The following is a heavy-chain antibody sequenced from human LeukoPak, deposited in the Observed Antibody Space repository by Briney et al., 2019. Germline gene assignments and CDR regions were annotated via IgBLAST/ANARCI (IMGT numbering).Heavy chain of an antibody. D-gene: IGHD3-10*01. CDR2: ISSSGTTI. V-gene: IGHV3-11*01. CDR3: AKEGHYYYGSGSYYFASFFDY. CDR1: GFTFSDYY. Sequence: GGSLRLSCAASGFTFSDYYMSWIRQAPGKGLEWVSYISSSGTTIYYADSVKGRFTISRDNANNSLYLQMNSLRAEDTAVYYCAKEGHYYYGSGSYYFASFFDYWGQGTLVTVSS. J-gene: IGHJ4*02.